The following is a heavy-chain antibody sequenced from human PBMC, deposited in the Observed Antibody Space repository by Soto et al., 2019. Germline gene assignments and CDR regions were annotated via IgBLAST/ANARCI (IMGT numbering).Heavy chain of an antibody. CDR1: GYSFTSLD. D-gene: IGHD3-10*01. J-gene: IGHJ4*01. Sequence: ASVKVSCKASGYSFTSLDINWVRQTAGQGLEWMGWMQPSTGRTGYAQKFQGRVTMTRDTSINTAYMELTTLTSDDTAFYYCARGVSAGVDYWGHGTLVTVSS. V-gene: IGHV1-8*01. CDR3: ARGVSAGVDY. CDR2: MQPSTGRT.